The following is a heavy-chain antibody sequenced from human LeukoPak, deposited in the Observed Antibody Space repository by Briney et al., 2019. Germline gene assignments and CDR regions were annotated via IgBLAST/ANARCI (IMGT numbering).Heavy chain of an antibody. J-gene: IGHJ4*02. V-gene: IGHV4-4*02. CDR1: GGSISSSNW. CDR2: IYHSGST. D-gene: IGHD3-10*01. Sequence: SGTLSLTCAVSGGSISSSNWWSWVRQPPGKGLEWIGEIYHSGSTNYNPSLKSRVTISVDTSKNQFSLKLSSVTAADTAVYYCAKGGSGSPWARASYFDYWGQGTLVTVSS. CDR3: AKGGSGSPWARASYFDY.